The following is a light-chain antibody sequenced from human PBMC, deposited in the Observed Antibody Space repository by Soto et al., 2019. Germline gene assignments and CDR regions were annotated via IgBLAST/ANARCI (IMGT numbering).Light chain of an antibody. J-gene: IGLJ1*01. CDR3: SSYSSGSTLYV. Sequence: QSALTQPASVSGSPGQSIPISCTGTSSDVGSYYYVSWYQQHPGTAPKLMISEVNKRPSGVSDRFSGSKSGNTASLTVSGLQAEDEADYHCSSYSSGSTLYVFGTGTKVTVL. CDR2: EVN. CDR1: SSDVGSYYY. V-gene: IGLV2-14*01.